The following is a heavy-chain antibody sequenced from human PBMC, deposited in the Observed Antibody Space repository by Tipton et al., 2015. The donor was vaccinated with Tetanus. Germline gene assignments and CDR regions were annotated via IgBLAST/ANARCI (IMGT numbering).Heavy chain of an antibody. J-gene: IGHJ4*02. CDR3: ARGGIAAAGGGLDY. D-gene: IGHD6-13*01. CDR2: FFYSGST. CDR1: GGSVSSGSYY. V-gene: IGHV4-61*01. Sequence: SGGSVSSGSYYWSWIRQPPGKGLEWIGYFFYSGSTNYNPSLKSRVSMAVGTSKNQFSLQLRSVTAADTAVYYCARGGIAAAGGGLDYWGQGTLVTVSS.